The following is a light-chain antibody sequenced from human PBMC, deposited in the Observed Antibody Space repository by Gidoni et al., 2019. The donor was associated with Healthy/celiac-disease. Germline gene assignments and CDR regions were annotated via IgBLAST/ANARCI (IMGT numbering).Light chain of an antibody. CDR2: DAS. Sequence: EIVLTQSPATLSLSPGERATLSCRASQSVSSYLAWYQQKPGQAPRLLIYDASNRATGIPARFSGSGSVTDFTLTISSREPEDFAVYYGQQRSNWPRDTFGQGTKLEIK. CDR3: QQRSNWPRDT. CDR1: QSVSSY. V-gene: IGKV3-11*01. J-gene: IGKJ2*01.